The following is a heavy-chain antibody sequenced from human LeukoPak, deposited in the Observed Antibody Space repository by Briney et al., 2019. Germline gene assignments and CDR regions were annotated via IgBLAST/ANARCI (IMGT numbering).Heavy chain of an antibody. CDR2: IYYSGST. CDR3: ARAATGVTPFDY. Sequence: SQTLSLTCTVSGGSISSGDYYWSWIRQPPGKGLEWIGYIYYSGSTYYNPSLKSRVTISVDTSKNQFSLKLSSVTAADTAVYYCARAATGVTPFDYWGQGTLVTVSS. J-gene: IGHJ4*02. CDR1: GGSISSGDYY. V-gene: IGHV4-30-4*08. D-gene: IGHD5-18*01.